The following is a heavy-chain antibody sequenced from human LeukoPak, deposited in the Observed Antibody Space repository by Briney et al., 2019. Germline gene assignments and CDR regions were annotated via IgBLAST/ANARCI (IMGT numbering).Heavy chain of an antibody. CDR3: AKRRPQHDFDY. D-gene: IGHD6-25*01. CDR2: LYGGGTT. V-gene: IGHV3-66*01. CDR1: GLNVSSSY. Sequence: GGSLTLSCAASGLNVSSSYMSWVRQAPGKGLEWVSVLYGGGTTWYVHSVKGRFSVSTDKSKKTLFLKMSSLRAEDTAFYFCAKRRPQHDFDYWGEGTLVTVSS. J-gene: IGHJ4*02.